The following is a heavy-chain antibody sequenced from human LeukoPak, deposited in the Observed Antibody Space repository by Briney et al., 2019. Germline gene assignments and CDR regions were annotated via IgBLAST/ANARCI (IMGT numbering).Heavy chain of an antibody. D-gene: IGHD1-26*01. CDR3: AKDRSPIVGATGGWFDY. J-gene: IGHJ4*02. CDR1: GITFSSYG. CDR2: ISYDGSNK. V-gene: IGHV3-30*18. Sequence: GGSLRLSCAASGITFSSYGMHWVRQAPGKGLEWVAVISYDGSNKYYADSVKGRFTISRDNSKNTLYLQMNSLRAEDTAVYYCAKDRSPIVGATGGWFDYWGQGTLVTVSS.